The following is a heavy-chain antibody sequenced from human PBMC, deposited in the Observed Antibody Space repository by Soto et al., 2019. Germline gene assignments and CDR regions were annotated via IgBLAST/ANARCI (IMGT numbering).Heavy chain of an antibody. CDR3: ARDLSNLGSWSQPFDY. Sequence: ASVKLSCKASGYTFTSYYMHWVRQAPGQGLEWMGIINPSGGSTSYAQKLQGRVTMTTDTSTSTAYMELRSLRSDDTAVYYCARDLSNLGSWSQPFDYWGQGTLVTVSA. CDR2: INPSGGST. CDR1: GYTFTSYY. D-gene: IGHD6-13*01. J-gene: IGHJ4*02. V-gene: IGHV1-46*01.